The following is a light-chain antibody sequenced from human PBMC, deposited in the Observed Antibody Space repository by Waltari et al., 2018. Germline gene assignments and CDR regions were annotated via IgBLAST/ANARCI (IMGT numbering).Light chain of an antibody. CDR3: SSFTTRRTWV. V-gene: IGLV2-14*01. CDR1: SSDIGHDTS. Sequence: QSALTQPPSVSGSPGQSITISCTGTSSDIGHDTSASWYQQLPGKVPKLIIYDVGTRPSGVSQRFSGSKSGNSASLTISGLQPDDEAGYYCSSFTTRRTWVFGGGTKLTVL. CDR2: DVG. J-gene: IGLJ3*02.